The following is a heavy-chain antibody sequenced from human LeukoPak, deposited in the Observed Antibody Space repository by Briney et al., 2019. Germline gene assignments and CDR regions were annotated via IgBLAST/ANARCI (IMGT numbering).Heavy chain of an antibody. V-gene: IGHV1-69*01. Sequence: GASVNVSCPASGGTFSSYAISWVRQAPGQGLGWMGGIIPIFGTANYAQKFQGRVTITADESTSTAYMELSSLRSEDTAVYYCARIAYCSSTSCYTRPYYYYGMDVWGQGTTVTVSS. CDR1: GGTFSSYA. CDR2: IIPIFGTA. D-gene: IGHD2-2*02. CDR3: ARIAYCSSTSCYTRPYYYYGMDV. J-gene: IGHJ6*02.